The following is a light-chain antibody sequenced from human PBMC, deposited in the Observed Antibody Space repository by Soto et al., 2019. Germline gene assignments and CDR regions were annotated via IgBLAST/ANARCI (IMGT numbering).Light chain of an antibody. J-gene: IGKJ4*01. CDR1: QDIRNY. CDR3: QQYDNVPPLT. V-gene: IGKV1-33*01. CDR2: DAS. Sequence: DIQMTQSPPSLSASVGDRVTITCQASQDIRNYLNWYQQKPGKAPKLLIYDASNLETGVPSRFSGSGSGTDFTFTISSLQPEAIATYYCQQYDNVPPLTFGGGTKVEIK.